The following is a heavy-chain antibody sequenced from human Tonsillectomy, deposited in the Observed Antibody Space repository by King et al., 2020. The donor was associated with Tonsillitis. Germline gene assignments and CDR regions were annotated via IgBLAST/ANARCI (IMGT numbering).Heavy chain of an antibody. D-gene: IGHD1-26*01. CDR2: IDWDDDK. Sequence: VTLKESGPALVKPTQTLTLTCTFSGFSLSTSGMCVSWIRQPPGKALEWLALIDWDDDKYYSTSLKTRLTISKDTSKHQVVLTMTNIDPGDTATYYCARLSGSPNWYFDLWGRGTLVTVSS. CDR1: GFSLSTSGMC. J-gene: IGHJ2*01. V-gene: IGHV2-70*13. CDR3: ARLSGSPNWYFDL.